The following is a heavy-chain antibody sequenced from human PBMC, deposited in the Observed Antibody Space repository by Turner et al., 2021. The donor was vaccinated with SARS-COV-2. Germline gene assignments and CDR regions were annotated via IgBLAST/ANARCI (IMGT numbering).Heavy chain of an antibody. CDR2: IRSKANSYAT. CDR1: GFTFSGPA. Sequence: EVQLLESGGCLLHPGGSLNLSCAAFGFTFSGPAMHWVRQGSGKGLEWVGRIRSKANSYATAYAASVKGRFTISRDDSKNTAYLQMNSLKTEDTAVYYCNIDGSGSSCYGIWGQGTLVTVSS. V-gene: IGHV3-73*01. J-gene: IGHJ4*02. D-gene: IGHD2-15*01. CDR3: NIDGSGSSCYGI.